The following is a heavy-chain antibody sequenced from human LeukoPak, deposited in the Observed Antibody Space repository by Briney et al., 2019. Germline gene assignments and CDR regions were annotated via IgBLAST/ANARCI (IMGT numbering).Heavy chain of an antibody. CDR3: ARDYEYYDILTGYSNWFDP. CDR1: GYTFTGYY. J-gene: IGHJ5*02. V-gene: IGHV1-2*02. CDR2: INPNSGGT. D-gene: IGHD3-9*01. Sequence: ASVKVSCKASGYTFTGYYMHWVRRAPGQGLEWMGWINPNSGGTNYAQKFRGRVTMTRDTSISTAYMELSRLRSDDTAVYYCARDYEYYDILTGYSNWFDPWGQGTLVTVSS.